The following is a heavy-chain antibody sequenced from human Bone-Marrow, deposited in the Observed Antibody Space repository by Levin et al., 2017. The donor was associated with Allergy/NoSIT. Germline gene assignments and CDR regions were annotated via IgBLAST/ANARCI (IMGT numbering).Heavy chain of an antibody. CDR2: INAGGSDSNT. Sequence: ASVKVSCKASGYTFSSYAMHWVRQAPGQRLEWMAWINAGGSDSNTKYSQKFQGRVTISRDTSASTAYMELSSLRSDDTAVYYCARGGGEGYPPKDYWGQGTLVTVSS. V-gene: IGHV1-3*01. J-gene: IGHJ4*02. CDR3: ARGGGEGYPPKDY. D-gene: IGHD5-24*01. CDR1: GYTFSSYA.